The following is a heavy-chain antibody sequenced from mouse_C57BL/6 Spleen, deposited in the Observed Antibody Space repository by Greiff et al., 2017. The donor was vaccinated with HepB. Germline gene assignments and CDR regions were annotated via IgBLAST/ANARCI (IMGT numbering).Heavy chain of an antibody. J-gene: IGHJ1*03. Sequence: EVQLQQSGPELVKPGASVKIPCKASGYTFTDYNMDWVKQSHGKSLEWIGDINPNNGGTIYNQKFKGKATLTVDKSSSTAYIELRSLTSEDTAVYYCARGDGSHWYFDVWGTGTTVTVSS. CDR3: ARGDGSHWYFDV. CDR1: GYTFTDYN. V-gene: IGHV1-18*01. CDR2: INPNNGGT. D-gene: IGHD1-1*01.